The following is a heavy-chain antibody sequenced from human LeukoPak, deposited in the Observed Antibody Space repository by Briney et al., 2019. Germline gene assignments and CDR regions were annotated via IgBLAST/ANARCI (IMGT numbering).Heavy chain of an antibody. D-gene: IGHD3-3*01. J-gene: IGHJ4*02. Sequence: GSSVKVSCKASGGTFSSYTISWVRQALGQGLEWMGRIIPILGIANYAQKFQGRVTITADKSTSTAYMELSSLRSEDTAVYYCARGGVTIFGVVINEGYWGQGTLVTVSS. V-gene: IGHV1-69*02. CDR2: IIPILGIA. CDR3: ARGGVTIFGVVINEGY. CDR1: GGTFSSYT.